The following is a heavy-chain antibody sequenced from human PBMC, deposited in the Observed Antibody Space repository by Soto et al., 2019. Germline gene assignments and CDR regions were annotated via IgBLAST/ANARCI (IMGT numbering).Heavy chain of an antibody. V-gene: IGHV4-4*07. CDR3: ARDQGVVVTADNWFDP. CDR2: IFSSGST. J-gene: IGHJ5*02. Sequence: SETLSLTCTVSGGSITDYSWVWIRQPAGKGLEWIGRIFSSGSTNYNPSLKGRITMSLDTSKNQFSLKLNSATATDTAVYFCARDQGVVVTADNWFDPCGQGILVTV. D-gene: IGHD2-21*02. CDR1: GGSITDYS.